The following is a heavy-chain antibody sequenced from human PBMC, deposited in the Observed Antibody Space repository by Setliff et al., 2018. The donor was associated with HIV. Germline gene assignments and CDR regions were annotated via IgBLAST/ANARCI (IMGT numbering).Heavy chain of an antibody. CDR3: AREYDGLTGYYISAFDI. CDR2: INPNSGDT. D-gene: IGHD3-9*01. Sequence: ASVKVSCKASGYTFTGYFIHWVRQAPGQGLEWVGRINPNSGDTNFAQKFQGRITMTRDTSISTAYLELNRLRSDDTAVYYCAREYDGLTGYYISAFDIWGQGTTVTVSS. CDR1: GYTFTGYF. J-gene: IGHJ3*02. V-gene: IGHV1-2*06.